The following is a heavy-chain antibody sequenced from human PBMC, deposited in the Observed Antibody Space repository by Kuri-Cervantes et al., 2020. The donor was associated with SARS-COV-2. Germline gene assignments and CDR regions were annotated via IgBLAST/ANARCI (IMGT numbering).Heavy chain of an antibody. V-gene: IGHV3-48*01. CDR1: GFIFNAYD. J-gene: IGHJ4*02. Sequence: GESLKISCVASGFIFNAYDMNWVRQAPGKGLEWVSYISSGSRSKYYGDSVKGRFTISRDNAKQLLYLQMNSLRAEDTAVYYCVRGIVGPNYGYTGSYFDSWGQGTLVTVSS. D-gene: IGHD3-10*01. CDR2: ISSGSRSK. CDR3: VRGIVGPNYGYTGSYFDS.